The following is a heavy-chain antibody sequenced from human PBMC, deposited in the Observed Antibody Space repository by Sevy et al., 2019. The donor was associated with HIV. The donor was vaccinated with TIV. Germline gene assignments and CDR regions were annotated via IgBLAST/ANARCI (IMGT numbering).Heavy chain of an antibody. D-gene: IGHD1-26*01. CDR1: GFTFSSYA. CDR2: ISGSGGST. Sequence: GESLKISCAASGFTFSSYAMSWVRQAPGKGLEWVSAISGSGGSTYYADSVKGRFTISRDNSKNTLYLQMNSLRAEDTAVYYCAKFLVGATTDYYYYGMDVWGQGTTVTVSS. J-gene: IGHJ6*02. V-gene: IGHV3-23*01. CDR3: AKFLVGATTDYYYYGMDV.